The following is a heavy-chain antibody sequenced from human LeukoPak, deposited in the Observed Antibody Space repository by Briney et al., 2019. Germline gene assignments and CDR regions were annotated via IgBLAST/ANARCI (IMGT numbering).Heavy chain of an antibody. CDR1: GFTFSSYL. Sequence: EGSLRLSCAASGFTFSSYLMSWVRQAPGKGLEWVANIKQDGSEKYYVDSVKGRFTISRDNAKNSLYLQMNSLRAEDTAVYYCARDGGGSYIIDYWGQGTLVTVSS. D-gene: IGHD1-26*01. J-gene: IGHJ4*02. V-gene: IGHV3-7*01. CDR2: IKQDGSEK. CDR3: ARDGGGSYIIDY.